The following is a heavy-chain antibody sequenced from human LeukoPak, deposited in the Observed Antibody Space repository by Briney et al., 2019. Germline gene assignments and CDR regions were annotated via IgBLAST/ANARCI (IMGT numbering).Heavy chain of an antibody. J-gene: IGHJ6*02. CDR2: MNPNSGNT. D-gene: IGHD2-2*01. Sequence: ASVKVSCKASGHTFTSYDINWVRQATGQGLEWMGWMNPNSGNTGYAQKFQGRVTMTRNTSISTAYMELSSLRSEDTAVYYCARAPCSSTSCYALYYYYYGMDVWGQGTTVTVSS. V-gene: IGHV1-8*01. CDR1: GHTFTSYD. CDR3: ARAPCSSTSCYALYYYYYGMDV.